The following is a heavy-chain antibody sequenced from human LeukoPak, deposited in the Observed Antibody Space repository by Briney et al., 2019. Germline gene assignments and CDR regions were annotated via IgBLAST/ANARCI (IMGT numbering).Heavy chain of an antibody. J-gene: IGHJ4*02. CDR2: IYASGNT. CDR1: GFTFSSYW. V-gene: IGHV4-4*07. CDR3: ARGRGSSWYYFDS. Sequence: PGGSLRLSCAASGFTFSSYWMSWVRQPAGKGLEWIGRIYASGNTNYNPSLKGRVTMTVDTSKNQFSLNLSSVTAADTAVYYCARGRGSSWYYFDSWGQGTLVTASS. D-gene: IGHD6-13*01.